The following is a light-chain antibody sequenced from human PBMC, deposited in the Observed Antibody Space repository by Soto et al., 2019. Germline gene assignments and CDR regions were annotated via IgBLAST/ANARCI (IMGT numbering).Light chain of an antibody. Sequence: QSVVTQPPSASGTPGQRVTISCSGSSSNIGSNTVNWYQQLPGTAPKLLIYNNNQRPSGVPDRFSGSKSGTSASLAISGLQSEDEADYYCAAWDDSLNGVVFGGGTNLTVL. CDR1: SSNIGSNT. V-gene: IGLV1-44*01. CDR3: AAWDDSLNGVV. CDR2: NNN. J-gene: IGLJ2*01.